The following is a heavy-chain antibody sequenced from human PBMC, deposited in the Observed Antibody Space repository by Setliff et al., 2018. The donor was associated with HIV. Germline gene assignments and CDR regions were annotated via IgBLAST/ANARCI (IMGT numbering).Heavy chain of an antibody. D-gene: IGHD6-13*01. V-gene: IGHV4-61*09. CDR2: IHTSGST. CDR1: GGSINSDSYY. Sequence: PSETLSLTCTVFGGSINSDSYYWTWIRQPAGKGLEWIGHIHTSGSTNYNPSLKSRVTISIDTSKNQFSLKLRSATATDTALYYCARVSSSYYFLGASDSWGQGTLVTVSS. J-gene: IGHJ4*02. CDR3: ARVSSSYYFLGASDS.